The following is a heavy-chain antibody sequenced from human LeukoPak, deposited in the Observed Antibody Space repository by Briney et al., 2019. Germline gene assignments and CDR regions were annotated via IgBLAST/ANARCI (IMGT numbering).Heavy chain of an antibody. V-gene: IGHV4-59*12. CDR1: GGSISTYY. CDR2: IYNSGST. D-gene: IGHD3-3*01. Sequence: SETLSLTCTVSGGSISTYYWSWIRKPPGKGLEWIGHIYNSGSTNYSPSLKSRVTISVDTSKNQFSLKLSSVTAADTAVYYCARSAQHDFWSGYYYYYMDVWGKGTTVTVSS. J-gene: IGHJ6*03. CDR3: ARSAQHDFWSGYYYYYMDV.